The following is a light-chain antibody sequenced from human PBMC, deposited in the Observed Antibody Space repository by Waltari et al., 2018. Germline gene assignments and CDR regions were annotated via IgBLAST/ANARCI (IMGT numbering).Light chain of an antibody. J-gene: IGLJ1*01. CDR3: CSYGRCGTHVFYV. CDR1: SSDVGGYNF. Sequence: QSALTQPASVSGSPGQSITISCTGTSSDVGGYNFVSWYQHHPGNAPKLMIYEGSKRPSGVSERLSGSKSGNTAYLTISGLHAEDDADYDCCSYGRCGTHVFYVFGSGTKVTVL. V-gene: IGLV2-23*01. CDR2: EGS.